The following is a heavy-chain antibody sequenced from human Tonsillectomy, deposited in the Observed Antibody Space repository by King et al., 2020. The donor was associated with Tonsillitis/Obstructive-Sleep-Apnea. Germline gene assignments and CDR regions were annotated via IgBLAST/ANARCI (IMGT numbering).Heavy chain of an antibody. CDR3: ATNHDYISGGEYFQH. J-gene: IGHJ1*01. V-gene: IGHV3-30*04. D-gene: IGHD6-19*01. CDR1: GFTFSSYA. CDR2: ISYDGSNK. Sequence: QLVQSGGGVVQPGRSLRLSCAASGFTFSSYAMHWVRQAPGKGLKWVAVISYDGSNKYYADSVKGRFTISRDNSKNTLYLQMNSLRAEDTAVYYCATNHDYISGGEYFQHWGQGTLVTVSS.